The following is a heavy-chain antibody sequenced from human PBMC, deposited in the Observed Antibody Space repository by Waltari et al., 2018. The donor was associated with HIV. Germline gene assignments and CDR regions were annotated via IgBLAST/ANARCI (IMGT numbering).Heavy chain of an antibody. J-gene: IGHJ5*02. CDR2: MSYSGST. D-gene: IGHD4-4*01. Sequence: LQLQRSGSGLARSSEPLSLTCTVSGGSMTSSSYYLAWYRQPPGKGLEWIGSMSYSGSTYHNPSLRSRLTISIDTSKNQFSLKLTSVTAADTAVYYCARSFSGYSNYFDPWGQGTLVTVSS. CDR1: GGSMTSSSYY. V-gene: IGHV4-39*01. CDR3: ARSFSGYSNYFDP.